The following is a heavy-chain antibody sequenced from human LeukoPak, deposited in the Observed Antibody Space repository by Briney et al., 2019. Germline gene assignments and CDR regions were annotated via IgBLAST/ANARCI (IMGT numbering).Heavy chain of an antibody. CDR1: GFTFSSYA. V-gene: IGHV3-23*01. CDR2: ISGSGGST. J-gene: IGHJ4*02. Sequence: PGGSPRLSCAASGFTFSSYAMGWVRQAPGKGLEWVSAISGSGGSTYYADSVKGRFTISRDNSKNTLYLQMNSLGAEDTAVYYCAKEGHGDLEYYFDYWGQGTLVTVSS. D-gene: IGHD2-21*01. CDR3: AKEGHGDLEYYFDY.